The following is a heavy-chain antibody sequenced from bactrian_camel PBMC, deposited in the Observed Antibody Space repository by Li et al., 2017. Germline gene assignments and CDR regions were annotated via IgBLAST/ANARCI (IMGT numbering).Heavy chain of an antibody. J-gene: IGHJ4*01. CDR3: QKVGPQITA. Sequence: HVQLVESGGGLVQPGGSLRLSCATSGFTFSYYDMSWVRQAPGKGLEWVSTIATGGGRTFYADSVKGRFTISRDNAKNMLYLQLNSLKTEDTACITVQKVGPQITAGARGPRSPSP. V-gene: IGHV3S1*01. D-gene: IGHD3*01. CDR1: GFTFSYYD. CDR2: IATGGGRT.